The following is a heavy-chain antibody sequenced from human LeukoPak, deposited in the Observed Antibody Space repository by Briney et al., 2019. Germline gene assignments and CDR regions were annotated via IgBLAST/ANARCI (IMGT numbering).Heavy chain of an antibody. CDR2: IYYSGST. D-gene: IGHD3-10*01. J-gene: IGHJ5*02. Sequence: PSETLSLTCTVSGGSISSSSYYWGWIRQPPGKGLEWIGSIYYSGSTYYNPSLKSRVTISVDTSKNQFSLKLTSVTAADTAVYYCAREGLNMVRGVIPKEAWGWFDPWGQGTLVTVSS. CDR3: AREGLNMVRGVIPKEAWGWFDP. V-gene: IGHV4-39*07. CDR1: GGSISSSSYY.